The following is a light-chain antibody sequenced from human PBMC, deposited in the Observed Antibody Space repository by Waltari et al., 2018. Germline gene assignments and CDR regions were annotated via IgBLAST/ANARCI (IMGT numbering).Light chain of an antibody. CDR3: AAWDASLFGPWV. CDR2: ATN. CDR1: SSNIGGNS. V-gene: IGLV1-44*01. J-gene: IGLJ3*02. Sequence: SVLTQPPSASGTPGQRVTISCSGISSNIGGNSVNWYQHLPGTAPKLLIYATNPRPSGVPDRFSASMSGTSAPLAISGLQSEDEADYYCAAWDASLFGPWVFGGGTRLTVL.